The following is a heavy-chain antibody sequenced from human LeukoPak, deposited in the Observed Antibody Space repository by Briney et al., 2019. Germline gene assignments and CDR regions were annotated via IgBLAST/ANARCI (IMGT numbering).Heavy chain of an antibody. J-gene: IGHJ4*02. CDR3: ARGVAVVPATHYYFDY. V-gene: IGHV4-39*01. CDR2: IYYSGST. Sequence: SETLSLTCTVSGGSISSRGYYWGWIRQPPGRGLERIGSIYYSGSTYYNPSLKSRVTISVDTSKNQFSLKLSSVTAADTAVYYCARGVAVVPATHYYFDYWGQGSLVTVSS. CDR1: GGSISSRGYY. D-gene: IGHD2-2*01.